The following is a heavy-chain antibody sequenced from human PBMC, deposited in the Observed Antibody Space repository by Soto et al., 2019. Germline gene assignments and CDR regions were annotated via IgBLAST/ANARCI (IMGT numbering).Heavy chain of an antibody. CDR3: AARGSSGWNIDY. Sequence: QMQLVQSGPEVKKPGTSVKVSCKASGFTFTSSAVQWVRQARGQRLEWIGWIVVGSGNTNYAQKFQERVTITRDMSTSTAYMELSSLRSEDTAVYYCAARGSSGWNIDYWGQGTLVTVSS. CDR2: IVVGSGNT. CDR1: GFTFTSSA. J-gene: IGHJ4*02. V-gene: IGHV1-58*01. D-gene: IGHD6-19*01.